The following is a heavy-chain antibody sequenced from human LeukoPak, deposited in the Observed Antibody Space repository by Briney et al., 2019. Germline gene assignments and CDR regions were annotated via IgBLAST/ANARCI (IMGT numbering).Heavy chain of an antibody. CDR1: GGSFSGYY. CDR2: INHSGST. Sequence: SETLSLTCAVYGGSFSGYYWSWIRQPPGKGLDWIGEINHSGSTNYNPSLKSRVTISVDTSKNQFSLKLSSVTAADTAVYYCARGKAGTVEMATTTIEYFDYWGQGTLVTVSS. J-gene: IGHJ4*02. V-gene: IGHV4-34*01. CDR3: ARGKAGTVEMATTTIEYFDY. D-gene: IGHD5-24*01.